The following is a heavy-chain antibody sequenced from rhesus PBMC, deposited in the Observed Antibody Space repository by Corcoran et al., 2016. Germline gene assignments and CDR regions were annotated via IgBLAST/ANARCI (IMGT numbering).Heavy chain of an antibody. CDR3: ARSPYSRWEGYGLDS. CDR1: GDSISSGYW. Sequence: QVTLQESGPAMVKPSETLSLTCAVSGDSISSGYWWTWIRQSAAKGPEWIGGNYGGGGRIEHNPSLMSRVTVSKDPSKNQFSLKLSSVTAADIAVYYCARSPYSRWEGYGLDSWGQGVVVTVSS. J-gene: IGHJ6*01. CDR2: NYGGGGRI. D-gene: IGHD6-13*01. V-gene: IGHV4-93*01.